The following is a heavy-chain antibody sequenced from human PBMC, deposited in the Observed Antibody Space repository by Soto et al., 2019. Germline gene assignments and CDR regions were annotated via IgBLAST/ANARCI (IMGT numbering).Heavy chain of an antibody. CDR1: GFSFTGYW. CDR3: ARTVASPGDH. Sequence: PGGSLRLSCAASGFSFTGYWMSWGRQAPGKGLEWVANIKEDGSVKYYVDSVKGRFTISRDNAKNSLFLQMNSLRAEDTAVYYCARTVASPGDHWGQGTLVTVSS. J-gene: IGHJ4*02. CDR2: IKEDGSVK. D-gene: IGHD3-3*02. V-gene: IGHV3-7*01.